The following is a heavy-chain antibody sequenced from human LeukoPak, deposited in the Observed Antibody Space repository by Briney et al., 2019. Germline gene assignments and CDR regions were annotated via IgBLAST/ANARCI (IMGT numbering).Heavy chain of an antibody. V-gene: IGHV1-69*13. J-gene: IGHJ6*02. D-gene: IGHD4-11*01. Sequence: ASVKVSCKASGGTFSSYAISWVRQAPGQGLEWMGGIIPIFGTANYAQKFQGRVTITADESTSTAYMELSSLGSEDTAVYYYARDEATVRKYYYGMDVWGQGTTVTVSS. CDR1: GGTFSSYA. CDR3: ARDEATVRKYYYGMDV. CDR2: IIPIFGTA.